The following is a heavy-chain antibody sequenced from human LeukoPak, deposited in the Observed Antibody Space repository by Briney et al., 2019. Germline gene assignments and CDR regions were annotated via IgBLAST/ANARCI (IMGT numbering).Heavy chain of an antibody. CDR2: IHPRSGDT. Sequence: GASVKASCKASGYSFTAFYIHWVRQAPGQGLEWMGWIHPRSGDTSYAQKFQGRVTMARDTSISTDYLDLSSLGSDDTAVYYCARDGEYGTGSYYRGCFDYWGQGILVTVSS. CDR3: ARDGEYGTGSYYRGCFDY. CDR1: GYSFTAFY. D-gene: IGHD3-10*01. J-gene: IGHJ4*02. V-gene: IGHV1-2*02.